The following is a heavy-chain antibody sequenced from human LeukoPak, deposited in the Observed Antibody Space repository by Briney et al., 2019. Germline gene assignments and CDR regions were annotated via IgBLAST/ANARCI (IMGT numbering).Heavy chain of an antibody. CDR2: IIPILGTA. D-gene: IGHD2-21*02. CDR3: ARLYCGGDCYSGAFDI. J-gene: IGHJ3*02. CDR1: GGTFSSYA. V-gene: IGHV1-69*13. Sequence: ASVKVSCKASGGTFSSYAISWVRQAPGQGLEWMGGIIPILGTANYAQKSQGRVTITADESTSTAYMELSSLKASDTAMYYCARLYCGGDCYSGAFDIWGQGTMVTVSS.